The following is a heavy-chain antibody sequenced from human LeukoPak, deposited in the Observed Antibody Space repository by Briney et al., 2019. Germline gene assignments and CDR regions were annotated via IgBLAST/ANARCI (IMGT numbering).Heavy chain of an antibody. CDR3: ARGGTWIQLWTKIDY. Sequence: PGRSLRLSCAASGFTFSSYAMHWVRQAPGKGLGWVAVISYDGSNKYYADSVKGRFTISRDNSKNTLYLQMNSLRAEDTAVYYCARGGTWIQLWTKIDYWGQGTLVTVSS. CDR1: GFTFSSYA. CDR2: ISYDGSNK. V-gene: IGHV3-30*04. J-gene: IGHJ4*02. D-gene: IGHD5-18*01.